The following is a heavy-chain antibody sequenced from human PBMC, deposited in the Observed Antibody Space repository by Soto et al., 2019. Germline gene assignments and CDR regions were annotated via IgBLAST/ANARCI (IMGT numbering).Heavy chain of an antibody. J-gene: IGHJ6*02. CDR2: ISYDGSNK. CDR1: GFTFSSYA. CDR3: XXXXXXXXXXXXXXXXGMDV. Sequence: QVQLVESGGGVVQPGRSLRLSCAASGFTFSSYAMHWVRQAPGKGLEWVAVISYDGSNKYYADSVKGRFTISRDNSKXXXXXXXXXXXXXXXXXXXXXXXXXXXXXXXXXXXXGMDVWGQGTTVTVSS. V-gene: IGHV3-30-3*01.